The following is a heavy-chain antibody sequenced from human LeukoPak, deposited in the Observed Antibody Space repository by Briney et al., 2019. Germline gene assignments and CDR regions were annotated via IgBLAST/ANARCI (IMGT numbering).Heavy chain of an antibody. D-gene: IGHD6-13*01. CDR1: GGTFSSYA. J-gene: IGHJ4*02. CDR2: IIPIFGTA. CDR3: ALTPGYSSSWYGETRFDY. V-gene: IGHV1-69*13. Sequence: TSVKVSCKASGGTFSSYAISWVRQAPGQGLEWMGGIIPIFGTANYAQKFQGRVTITADESTSTAYMELSSLRSEDTAVYYCALTPGYSSSWYGETRFDYWGQGTLVTVFS.